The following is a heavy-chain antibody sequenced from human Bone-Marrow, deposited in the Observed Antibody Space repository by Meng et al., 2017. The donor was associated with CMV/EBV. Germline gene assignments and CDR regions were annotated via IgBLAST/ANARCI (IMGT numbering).Heavy chain of an antibody. CDR2: INTDGMST. V-gene: IGHV3-74*01. CDR3: ARVDYYDRSGYYNYYYSGMDV. D-gene: IGHD3-22*01. CDR1: GFTFSSYY. J-gene: IGHJ6*02. Sequence: GGSLRLSCAASGFTFSSYYMHWVRQPPGKGLVCVSRINTDGMSTTYADSVKGRFTISRDNAKNTLYLQMSSLRAEDTAVYYCARVDYYDRSGYYNYYYSGMDVWGQGNTVTVSS.